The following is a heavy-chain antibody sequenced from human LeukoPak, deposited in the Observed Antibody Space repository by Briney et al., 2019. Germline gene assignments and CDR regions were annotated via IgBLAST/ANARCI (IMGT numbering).Heavy chain of an antibody. D-gene: IGHD3-9*01. CDR2: IRYDGSNK. CDR1: GFTFSSYG. CDR3: AKDHRYGGLFDS. V-gene: IGHV3-30*02. Sequence: GGSLRLSCAASGFTFSSYGMHWVRQAPGKGLEWVAFIRYDGSNKYYADSVKGRFTISRDSSKNTLYLQMNSLRAEDTAVYYCAKDHRYGGLFDSWGQGILVTVSS. J-gene: IGHJ4*02.